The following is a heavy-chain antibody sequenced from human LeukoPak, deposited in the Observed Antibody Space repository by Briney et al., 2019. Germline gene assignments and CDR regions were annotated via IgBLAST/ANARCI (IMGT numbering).Heavy chain of an antibody. CDR2: ISGSSDST. CDR1: GFTFSSYA. V-gene: IGHV3-23*01. Sequence: GGSLRLSCSASGFTFSSYAMTWVRQAPGKGLEWVSAISGSSDSTYYADSVKGRFTISRDSSKSTLYLQMNSLRAEDAGVYYCAKGPVVPVATYYFDYWGQGTLVTVSS. D-gene: IGHD2-2*01. J-gene: IGHJ4*02. CDR3: AKGPVVPVATYYFDY.